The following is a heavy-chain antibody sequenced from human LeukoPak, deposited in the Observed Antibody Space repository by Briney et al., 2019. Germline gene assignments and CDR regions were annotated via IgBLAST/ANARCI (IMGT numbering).Heavy chain of an antibody. J-gene: IGHJ3*02. CDR1: GFTFSSYS. Sequence: GGSLRLSCAASGFTFSSYSMNWVRQAPGKGLEWVSSISSSSSYIYYADSVKGRFTISRDNDKNSLYLQMNSLRAEDTAVYYCARDRSEDDYDILTGYYSVARSDAFDIWGQGTMVTVSS. V-gene: IGHV3-21*01. CDR2: ISSSSSYI. CDR3: ARDRSEDDYDILTGYYSVARSDAFDI. D-gene: IGHD3-9*01.